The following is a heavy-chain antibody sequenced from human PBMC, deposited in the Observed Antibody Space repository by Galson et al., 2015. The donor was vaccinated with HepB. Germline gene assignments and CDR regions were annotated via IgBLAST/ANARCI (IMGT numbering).Heavy chain of an antibody. CDR1: GFTFSSYA. CDR2: ISSGGGST. D-gene: IGHD1-26*01. CDR3: AKGQLTSGELLRFDY. J-gene: IGHJ4*02. Sequence: SLRLSCAASGFTFSSYAMSWVPQAPGRGLEWVSTISSGGGSTNYADSVKGRFTVSRDNSKNTLYLQLNSLRAEDTAVYYCAKGQLTSGELLRFDYWGQGTLVTVSS. V-gene: IGHV3-23*01.